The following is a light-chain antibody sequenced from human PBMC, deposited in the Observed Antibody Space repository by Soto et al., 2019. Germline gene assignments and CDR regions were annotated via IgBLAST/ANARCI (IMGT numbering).Light chain of an antibody. Sequence: QSVLTQLASVSGSAGQSITISCSGTMRDVGAYNLVSWYQQHPGTAPKLIIYEVRNRPSGISSRFSGSRSGNTASLTISGLQSEDESDYYCSAYTVRSSLVVGGGT. CDR1: MRDVGAYNL. CDR3: SAYTVRSSLV. J-gene: IGLJ3*02. V-gene: IGLV2-14*01. CDR2: EVR.